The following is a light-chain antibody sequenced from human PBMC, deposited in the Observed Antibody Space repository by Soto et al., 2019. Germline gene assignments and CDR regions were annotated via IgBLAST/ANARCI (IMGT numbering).Light chain of an antibody. Sequence: QAVVTQPPSVSGTPGQRVTISCSGGNSNIGRNPVNWYQKFPGTAPKLLISANIQRPSWVPDRFSGSKSGTSASLAISGLRSEDEADYYCAAWDDNVYVFGTGTKVTVL. CDR2: ANI. CDR1: NSNIGRNP. J-gene: IGLJ1*01. CDR3: AAWDDNVYV. V-gene: IGLV1-44*01.